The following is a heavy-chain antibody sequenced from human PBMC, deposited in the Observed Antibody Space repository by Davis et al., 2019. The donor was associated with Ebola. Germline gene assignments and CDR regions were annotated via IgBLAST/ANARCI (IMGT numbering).Heavy chain of an antibody. D-gene: IGHD6-13*01. CDR3: ARDHGAYSSSTPWGY. J-gene: IGHJ4*02. CDR1: GFTFSSYW. Sequence: GESLKISCAASGFTFSSYWMSWVRQAPGKGLEWVANIKQDGSEKYYVDSVKGRFTISRDNAKNSPYLQMNSLRAEDTAVYYCARDHGAYSSSTPWGYWGQGTLVTVSS. CDR2: IKQDGSEK. V-gene: IGHV3-7*01.